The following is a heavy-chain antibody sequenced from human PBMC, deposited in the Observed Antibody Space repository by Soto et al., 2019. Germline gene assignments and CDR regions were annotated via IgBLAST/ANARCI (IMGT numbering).Heavy chain of an antibody. Sequence: QVQLVESGGGEVQPGRSLRLSCAASGFTFTNYGMHWVRQAPGKGLEWVAVIWYDGNNKYYADSVKGRFAISKDNSQNTLYLQMNNLRPEDTAVYYCTRDPYGGSRYYFDSWGQGTLVTVSS. CDR1: GFTFTNYG. J-gene: IGHJ4*02. CDR2: IWYDGNNK. CDR3: TRDPYGGSRYYFDS. V-gene: IGHV3-33*01. D-gene: IGHD1-26*01.